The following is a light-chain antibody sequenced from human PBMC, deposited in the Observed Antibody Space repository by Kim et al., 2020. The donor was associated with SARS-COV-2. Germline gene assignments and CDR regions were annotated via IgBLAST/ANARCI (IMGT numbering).Light chain of an antibody. Sequence: LSPGERATPACRASQSVSTSYLAVYQQKPGQAPRLLIYGASSRATSIPDRFSGSGSVTDFTLTISRLEPEDFAVYYCQQYGSSGTFGQGTKVDIK. J-gene: IGKJ1*01. CDR2: GAS. CDR3: QQYGSSGT. V-gene: IGKV3-20*01. CDR1: QSVSTSY.